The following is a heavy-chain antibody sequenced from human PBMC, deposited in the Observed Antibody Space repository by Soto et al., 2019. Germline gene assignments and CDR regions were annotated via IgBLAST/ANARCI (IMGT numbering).Heavy chain of an antibody. CDR3: AREDSIILPAVSAF. Sequence: GGSLRLWWGAAGFTCSKYGVHWVRQAPGKGLEWVALIWNDGIRKVYSDSVKGRFTISRDNAKNSVSLQMNTLRVEDTAVYFGAREDSIILPAVSAFWGQGTPVTVSP. J-gene: IGHJ4*02. CDR1: GFTCSKYG. V-gene: IGHV3-33*01. CDR2: IWNDGIRK. D-gene: IGHD2-2*01.